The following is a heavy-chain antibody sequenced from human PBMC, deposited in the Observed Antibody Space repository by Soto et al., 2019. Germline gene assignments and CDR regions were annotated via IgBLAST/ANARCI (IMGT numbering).Heavy chain of an antibody. CDR2: IHLDGSEK. V-gene: IGHV3-7*04. D-gene: IGHD1-1*01. CDR3: ARDDPTGYNESVAFFDY. J-gene: IGHJ4*02. Sequence: PGGSLILSCAASGFTFSDYWMSWVLQTPGKGLEWVGNIHLDGSEKYYAGFVKGRFTFSRDNVKNSLYLQMNSLRAEDTGVYYCARDDPTGYNESVAFFDYWGQGTPVTVSS. CDR1: GFTFSDYW.